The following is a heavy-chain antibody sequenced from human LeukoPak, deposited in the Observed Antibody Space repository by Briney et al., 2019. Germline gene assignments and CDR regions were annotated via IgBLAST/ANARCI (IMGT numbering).Heavy chain of an antibody. CDR1: GFTFSSYW. Sequence: GGSLRLSCAASGFTFSSYWMSWVRQAPGKGLEWVANIKQDGSEKYYVDSVKGRFTVSRDNSKNTLFLQMNGLRAEDTAVYYCARSAIDYYDSSGYFKRAEYFQHWGQGTLVTVSS. CDR3: ARSAIDYYDSSGYFKRAEYFQH. V-gene: IGHV3-7*03. D-gene: IGHD3-22*01. CDR2: IKQDGSEK. J-gene: IGHJ1*01.